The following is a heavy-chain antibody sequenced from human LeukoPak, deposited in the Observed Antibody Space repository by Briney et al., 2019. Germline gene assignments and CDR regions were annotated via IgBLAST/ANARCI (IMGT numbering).Heavy chain of an antibody. J-gene: IGHJ4*02. CDR3: ARSRDSSGYYCTF. CDR1: GYIFTGYY. Sequence: ASVKVSCKASGYIFTGYYIHWVRQAPGQGVEWMGWINPNSGGTNYAQKFQGRVTMTRDTSISTAYMELSRLTSDDTAVYYCARSRDSSGYYCTFWGQGTLVTVSS. CDR2: INPNSGGT. D-gene: IGHD3-22*01. V-gene: IGHV1-2*02.